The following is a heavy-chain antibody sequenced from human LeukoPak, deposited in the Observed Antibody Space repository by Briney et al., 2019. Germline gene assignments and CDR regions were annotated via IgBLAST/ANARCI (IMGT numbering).Heavy chain of an antibody. J-gene: IGHJ4*02. V-gene: IGHV5-51*01. D-gene: IGHD1-14*01. CDR1: GYSFNNYW. Sequence: GESLKISCKGSGYSFNNYWIGWVRQMPGKGLEWMGIIYPGDSDTRYSPSFQGQVTFSADKSISTAYLHWNILKASDSAMYYCARQAATAYDYFVFWAQGTLVTVSS. CDR3: ARQAATAYDYFVF. CDR2: IYPGDSDT.